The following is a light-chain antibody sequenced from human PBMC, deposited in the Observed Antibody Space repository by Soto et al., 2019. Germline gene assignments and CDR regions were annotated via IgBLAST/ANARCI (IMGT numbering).Light chain of an antibody. CDR1: QRVSSSN. J-gene: IGKJ5*01. CDR2: AAS. V-gene: IGKV3-11*01. CDR3: QQRSQWPPMT. Sequence: EIVLTQSPGTLSLSLGERATLSCRASQRVSSSNLAWYQQKPAQAPRLLIYAASRRAPGIPARFSGSGSGTDFSLTISSLEPEDVAVYYCQQRSQWPPMTFGQGTRREIK.